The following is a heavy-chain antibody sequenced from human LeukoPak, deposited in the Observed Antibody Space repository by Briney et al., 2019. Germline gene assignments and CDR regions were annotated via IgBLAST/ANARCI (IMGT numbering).Heavy chain of an antibody. J-gene: IGHJ4*02. CDR1: GFTFSSYA. CDR3: ARDPNAVVVPAGDFDY. D-gene: IGHD2-2*01. CDR2: ISYDGSNK. Sequence: PGRSLRLSCAASGFTFSSYAMHWVRQAPGKGLEWVAVISYDGSNKYYADSVKGRFTISRDNSKNTLYLQMNSLRAEDTAVYYRARDPNAVVVPAGDFDYWGQGTLVTVSS. V-gene: IGHV3-30-3*01.